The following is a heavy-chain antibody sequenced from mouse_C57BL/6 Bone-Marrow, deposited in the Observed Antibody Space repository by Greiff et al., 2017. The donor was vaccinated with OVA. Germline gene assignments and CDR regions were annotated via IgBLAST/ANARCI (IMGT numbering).Heavy chain of an antibody. CDR1: GFNIKDDY. J-gene: IGHJ4*01. V-gene: IGHV14-4*01. D-gene: IGHD2-2*01. CDR3: TTTPDGYDDYYAMDY. CDR2: IDPENGDT. Sequence: VQLKQSGAELVRPGASVKLSCTASGFNIKDDYMHWVKQRPEQGLEWIGWIDPENGDTEYASKFQGKATITADPSSNTAYLQLSSLTSEDTAVYYCTTTPDGYDDYYAMDYWGQGTSVTVSS.